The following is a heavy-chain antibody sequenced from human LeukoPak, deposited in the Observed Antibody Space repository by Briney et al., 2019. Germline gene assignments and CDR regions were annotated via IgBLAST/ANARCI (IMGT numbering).Heavy chain of an antibody. D-gene: IGHD6-13*01. V-gene: IGHV3-21*01. CDR3: ARGKQQLHASDI. J-gene: IGHJ3*02. Sequence: SGGSLRLSCAASGFTVSRYYMSWVRQAPGKGLEWVSSISSSSSYIYYADSVKGRFTISRDNAKNSLYLQMNSLRAEDTAVYYCARGKQQLHASDIWGQGTMVTVSS. CDR2: ISSSSSYI. CDR1: GFTVSRYY.